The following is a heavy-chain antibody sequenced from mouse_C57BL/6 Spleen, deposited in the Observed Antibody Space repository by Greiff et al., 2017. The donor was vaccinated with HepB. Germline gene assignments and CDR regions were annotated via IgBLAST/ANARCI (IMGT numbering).Heavy chain of an antibody. CDR3: ARHRDSFDY. J-gene: IGHJ2*01. Sequence: EVMLVESGGDLVKPGGSLKLSCAASGFTFSSYGMSWVRQTPDKRLEWVATISSGGSYTYYPDSVKGRFTISRDNAKNTLYLQMSSLKSEDTAMYYCARHRDSFDYWGQGTTLTVSS. CDR2: ISSGGSYT. CDR1: GFTFSSYG. V-gene: IGHV5-6*01.